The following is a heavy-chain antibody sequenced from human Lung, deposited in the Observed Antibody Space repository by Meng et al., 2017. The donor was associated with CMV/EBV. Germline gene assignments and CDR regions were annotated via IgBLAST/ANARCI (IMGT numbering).Heavy chain of an antibody. CDR3: AGRGPYGRVLNV. CDR1: GGTSNTYT. J-gene: IGHJ3*01. D-gene: IGHD3-10*01. Sequence: SVKVSCKASGGTSNTYTFNWVRQAPGRGLEWMGGIIPYLDESNYAQTFQGRLTITSDRSTAAFMDLTSLRSEDTAVYFCAGRGPYGRVLNVWGQGTRV. V-gene: IGHV1-69*10. CDR2: IIPYLDES.